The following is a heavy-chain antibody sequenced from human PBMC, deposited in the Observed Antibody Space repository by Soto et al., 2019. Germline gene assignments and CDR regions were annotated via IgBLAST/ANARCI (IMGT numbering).Heavy chain of an antibody. CDR2: INHSGST. CDR3: ARERPDGSRLDP. D-gene: IGHD6-13*01. CDR1: GGSFSGYY. V-gene: IGHV4-34*01. J-gene: IGHJ5*02. Sequence: PSETLSLTCAVYGGSFSGYYWTWIRQPPWTGLEWIGEINHSGSTNYNPSLKSRVTISVDTSKNQFSLKLTSVTAADTAVYYCARERPDGSRLDPWGQGTLVTVSS.